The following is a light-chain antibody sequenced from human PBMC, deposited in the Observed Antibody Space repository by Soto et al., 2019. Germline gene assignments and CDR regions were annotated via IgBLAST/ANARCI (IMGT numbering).Light chain of an antibody. CDR1: KSNIGANSD. Sequence: QSVLTQPPSVSGAPGQRVTISCNGSKSNIGANSDVHWYQQFPRTAPKLLIFNNAIRPSGVPERFSGSKSGTSASLAITGLQTEDEADYYCQSYDTGLLGLLFGTGTKLTVL. J-gene: IGLJ2*01. V-gene: IGLV1-40*01. CDR2: NNA. CDR3: QSYDTGLLGLL.